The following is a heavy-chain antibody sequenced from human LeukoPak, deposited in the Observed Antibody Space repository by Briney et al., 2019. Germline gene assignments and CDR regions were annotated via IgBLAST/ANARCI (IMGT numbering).Heavy chain of an antibody. Sequence: SVKVSCKASGYTFTSYGISWVRHAPAQALEFMGWISAYNGNTNCTQKVQGRVTMTTDTSTNTAYMELRSLRSDDTAVYFCARDPFSRYYYDSLGNWFDPWGQGNLVTVSS. J-gene: IGHJ5*02. CDR1: GYTFTSYG. CDR2: ISAYNGNT. D-gene: IGHD3-22*01. V-gene: IGHV1-18*01. CDR3: ARDPFSRYYYDSLGNWFDP.